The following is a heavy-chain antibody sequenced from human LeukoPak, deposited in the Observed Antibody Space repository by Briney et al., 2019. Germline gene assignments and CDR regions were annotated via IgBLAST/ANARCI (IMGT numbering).Heavy chain of an antibody. V-gene: IGHV1-8*01. CDR2: MNPNSGNT. Sequence: GASVKVSCKASGYTFTSYDINWVRQATGQGLEWMGWMNPNSGNTGYAQKFQGRVTMTRNTSISTAYMELSSLRSEDTAVYYCARLVKVVVVPAAIIRSYYYGMDVWGQGTTVTVSS. D-gene: IGHD2-2*02. CDR1: GYTFTSYD. J-gene: IGHJ6*02. CDR3: ARLVKVVVVPAAIIRSYYYGMDV.